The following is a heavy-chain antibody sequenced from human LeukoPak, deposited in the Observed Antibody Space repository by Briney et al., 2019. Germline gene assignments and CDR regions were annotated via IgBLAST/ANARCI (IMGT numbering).Heavy chain of an antibody. CDR1: GFDFNSYW. V-gene: IGHV3-7*04. Sequence: GGSLRLSCAASGFDFNSYWMSWVRQAPGKGLECVANIKQDGSEIYFVDSVKGRFTISRDNAKSSLYLQVNSLRGEDTAVYYCARARYGSGGYFFDFWGQGTLVTVSS. CDR3: ARARYGSGGYFFDF. CDR2: IKQDGSEI. D-gene: IGHD3-10*01. J-gene: IGHJ4*02.